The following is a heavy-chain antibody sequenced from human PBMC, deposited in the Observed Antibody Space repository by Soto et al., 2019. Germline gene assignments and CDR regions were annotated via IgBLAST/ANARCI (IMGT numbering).Heavy chain of an antibody. CDR2: IDSDGSRA. V-gene: IGHV3-74*01. D-gene: IGHD2-15*01. J-gene: IGHJ4*02. Sequence: GGSLRLSCAASGFTFNNYWMHWVRQAPGKGLVWVSRIDSDGSRASYADSVKGRFTISRDNAKNTLYLQMNSLRAEDTAVYYCARYCSGGSCYSAFDYWGQGTLVTVSS. CDR3: ARYCSGGSCYSAFDY. CDR1: GFTFNNYW.